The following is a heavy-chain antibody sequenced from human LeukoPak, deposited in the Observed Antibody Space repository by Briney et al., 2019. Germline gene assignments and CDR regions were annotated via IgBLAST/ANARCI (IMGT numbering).Heavy chain of an antibody. V-gene: IGHV3-21*01. J-gene: IGHJ3*02. CDR3: ARDHWSGSPDAAFDI. Sequence: GGSLRLSCAASGFTFSSYSMNWVRQAPGKGLEWVSSISNSNAYIYYADSVKGRFTISRDNAKNSLYLQMNSLRADDTALYYCARDHWSGSPDAAFDIWGQGTMVTVSS. CDR1: GFTFSSYS. D-gene: IGHD3-3*01. CDR2: ISNSNAYI.